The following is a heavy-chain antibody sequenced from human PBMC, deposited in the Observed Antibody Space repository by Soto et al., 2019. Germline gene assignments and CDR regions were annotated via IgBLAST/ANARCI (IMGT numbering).Heavy chain of an antibody. V-gene: IGHV3-30*18. CDR1: GFTFSDYG. CDR3: AKDTTLSPRYYFDY. J-gene: IGHJ4*02. D-gene: IGHD4-4*01. Sequence: GGSLRLSCAASGFTFSDYGMHWVRQAPGKGLEWVAFISSDGSNTYYADSVKGRFTFSRDKSKNTLNLQMNSLRVEDTAVYYCAKDTTLSPRYYFDYWGQGTLVTVS. CDR2: ISSDGSNT.